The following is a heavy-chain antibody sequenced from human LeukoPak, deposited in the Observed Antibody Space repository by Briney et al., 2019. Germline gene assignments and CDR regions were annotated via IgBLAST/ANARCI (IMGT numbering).Heavy chain of an antibody. CDR2: IYYSGST. V-gene: IGHV4-59*01. D-gene: IGHD6-19*01. Sequence: ASETLSLTCTVSGGSISSYYWSWIRQPPGKGLEWIGYIYYSGSTNYNPSLKSRVTISIDTSKNQFSLKLSSVTAADTAVYYCARDLDCGPSGCGWFDPWGQGTLVTVSS. J-gene: IGHJ5*02. CDR3: ARDLDCGPSGCGWFDP. CDR1: GGSISSYY.